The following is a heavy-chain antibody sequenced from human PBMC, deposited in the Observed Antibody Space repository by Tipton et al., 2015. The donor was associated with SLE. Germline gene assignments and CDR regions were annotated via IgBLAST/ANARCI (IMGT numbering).Heavy chain of an antibody. Sequence: LRLSCAVYGGSFNGYYWSWIRQPPGKGLEWIGEINHSGSTSYNPSLKSRVTISVDTSKNQFSLKLSSVTAADTAVYYCARVTSSSWFFDYWGQGTLVTVSS. D-gene: IGHD6-13*01. V-gene: IGHV4-34*01. CDR2: INHSGST. CDR1: GGSFNGYY. J-gene: IGHJ4*02. CDR3: ARVTSSSWFFDY.